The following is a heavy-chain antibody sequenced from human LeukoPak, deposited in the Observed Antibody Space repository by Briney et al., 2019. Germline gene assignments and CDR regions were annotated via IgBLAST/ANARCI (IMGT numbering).Heavy chain of an antibody. CDR2: INSDGSST. D-gene: IGHD2-15*01. V-gene: IGHV3-74*01. CDR1: GFTVISNY. CDR3: ASQGAGYCSGGSCSWLDY. Sequence: HPGGSLRLSCAASGFTVISNYMSWVRQAPGKGLEWVSRINSDGSSTSYADSVKGRFTISRDNAKNTLYLQMNSLRAEDTAVYYCASQGAGYCSGGSCSWLDYWGQGTLVTVSS. J-gene: IGHJ4*02.